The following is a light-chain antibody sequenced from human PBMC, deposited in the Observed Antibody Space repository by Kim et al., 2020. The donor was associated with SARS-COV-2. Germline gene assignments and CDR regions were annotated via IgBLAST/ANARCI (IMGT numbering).Light chain of an antibody. CDR1: SLRSYY. J-gene: IGLJ2*01. Sequence: ALGQTVRSTCQGDSLRSYYASWYQQKPGQAPVIVIYGKNNRPSGIPDRFSGSSSGNTASLTITGAQAEDEADYYCNSRDSSGNHLVFGGGTQLTVL. CDR2: GKN. CDR3: NSRDSSGNHLV. V-gene: IGLV3-19*01.